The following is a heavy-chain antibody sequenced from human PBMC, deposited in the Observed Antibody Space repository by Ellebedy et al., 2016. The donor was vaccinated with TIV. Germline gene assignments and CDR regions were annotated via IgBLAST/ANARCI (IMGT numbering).Heavy chain of an antibody. CDR2: FDPADGET. Sequence: ASVKVSCKVSGYTLTELSMHWVRQAPGKGLAWMGGFDPADGETIYAQKFQGRVTMTEDTSTDTAYMELSSLRSEDTAVYYCATVDRHGDYRYWFDPWGQGTLVTVSS. CDR1: GYTLTELS. V-gene: IGHV1-24*01. D-gene: IGHD4-17*01. J-gene: IGHJ5*02. CDR3: ATVDRHGDYRYWFDP.